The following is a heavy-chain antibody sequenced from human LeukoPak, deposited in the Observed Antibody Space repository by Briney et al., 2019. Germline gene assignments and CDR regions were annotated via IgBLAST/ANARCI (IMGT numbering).Heavy chain of an antibody. D-gene: IGHD2-2*01. J-gene: IGHJ6*04. V-gene: IGHV3-48*01. CDR2: ISSSSSII. Sequence: PGGSLRLSCAASGFTFSSYNINWVRQAPGKGLEWVSYISSSSSIIYYADSVTGRFTISRDNAKNSRYLQMNSLRAEDTAVYYCARDLTVPTSMDVWGKGTTVTVSS. CDR1: GFTFSSYN. CDR3: ARDLTVPTSMDV.